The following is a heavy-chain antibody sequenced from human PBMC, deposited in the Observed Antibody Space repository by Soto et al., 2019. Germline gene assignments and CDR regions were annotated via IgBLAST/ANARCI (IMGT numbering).Heavy chain of an antibody. CDR2: INPKSGGT. V-gene: IGHV1-2*04. CDR3: ARGDSTDCSNGVCSFFYNHDMDV. J-gene: IGHJ6*02. CDR1: GYSFTDYH. Sequence: ASVKVSCKASGYSFTDYHIHWVRQAPGQGLEWLGRINPKSGGTSTAQKFQGWVTMTTVTSISTASMELTRLTSDDTAIYYCARGDSTDCSNGVCSFFYNHDMDVWGQGTTVTVSS. D-gene: IGHD2-8*01.